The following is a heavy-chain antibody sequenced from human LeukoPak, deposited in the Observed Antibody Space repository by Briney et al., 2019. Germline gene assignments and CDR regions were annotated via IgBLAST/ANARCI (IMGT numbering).Heavy chain of an antibody. CDR2: IKQDGSEK. CDR3: ARDDPAGTLNY. D-gene: IGHD6-13*01. J-gene: IGHJ4*02. Sequence: GGSLRLSCAASGFTFSSYWMSWARQAPGKGLEWVANIKQDGSEKYYVDSVKGRFTISRDNAKNTLYLQVNSLRAEDTAVYYCARDDPAGTLNYWGQGTLVTVSS. CDR1: GFTFSSYW. V-gene: IGHV3-7*01.